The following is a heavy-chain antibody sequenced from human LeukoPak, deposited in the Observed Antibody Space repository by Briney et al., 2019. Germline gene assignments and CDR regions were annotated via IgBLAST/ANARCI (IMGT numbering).Heavy chain of an antibody. CDR1: GGSISSYY. CDR2: IYYNGHS. V-gene: IGHV4-59*08. J-gene: IGHJ5*02. Sequence: SETLSLTCSVSGGSISSYYWSWIRQPPGKGLEWIGYIYYNGHSNYNPSLKSRVTISLDTSKNQFSLKLISVTAADTAVYYCARRGSGLGWFDPWGQGTLVTVSS. CDR3: ARRGSGLGWFDP. D-gene: IGHD2-15*01.